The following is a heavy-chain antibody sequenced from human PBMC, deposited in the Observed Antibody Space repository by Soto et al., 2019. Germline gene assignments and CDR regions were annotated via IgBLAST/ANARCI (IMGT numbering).Heavy chain of an antibody. CDR1: VGYISTTTYF. CDR3: ARNTRATMSDYYYYMDV. Sequence: SETQSLTCTVSVGYISTTTYFWAWIHQPPGKGLEWIGSIYHSGSTSYNPSLNSRVTISVDTAKNQFSLRLTSVTAADTAVYFCARNTRATMSDYYYYMDVWGKGTTVTVSS. V-gene: IGHV4-39*01. D-gene: IGHD5-12*01. J-gene: IGHJ6*03. CDR2: IYHSGST.